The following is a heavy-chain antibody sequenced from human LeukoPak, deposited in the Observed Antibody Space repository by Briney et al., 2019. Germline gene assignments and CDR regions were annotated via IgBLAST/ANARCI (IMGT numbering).Heavy chain of an antibody. V-gene: IGHV3-30*02. J-gene: IGHJ4*02. CDR2: IWYDGSNK. CDR3: AKAVVGATVPIGY. CDR1: GFTFSSYG. Sequence: SGGSLRLSCAASGFTFSSYGMHWVRQAPGKGLEWVAVIWYDGSNKYYADSVKGRFTISRDNSKNTLYLQMNSLRAEDTAVYYCAKAVVGATVPIGYWGQGTLVTVSS. D-gene: IGHD1-26*01.